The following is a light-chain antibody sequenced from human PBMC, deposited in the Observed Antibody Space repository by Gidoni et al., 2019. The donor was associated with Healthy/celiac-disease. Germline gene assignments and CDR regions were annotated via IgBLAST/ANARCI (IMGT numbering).Light chain of an antibody. J-gene: IGKJ3*01. CDR2: WAS. Sequence: DIVMTQSPDSLAVSLGERATINCKSSQSVLYSSNNKNYLAWYQQKPGQPPKLLIYWASTRESGVPDRFSGSGSGTDFTLTISSLQAEDVAVYYCQPGTFXPXTKVDIK. V-gene: IGKV4-1*01. CDR1: QSVLYSSNNKNY. CDR3: QPGT.